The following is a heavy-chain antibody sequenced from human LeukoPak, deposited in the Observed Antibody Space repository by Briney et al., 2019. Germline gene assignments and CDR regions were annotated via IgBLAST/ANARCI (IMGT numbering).Heavy chain of an antibody. J-gene: IGHJ4*02. CDR3: AKSGGYGLIDY. Sequence: PSETLSLTCTVSGGSISSYYWSWIRQPPGKGLEWIGYIYYSGSTNYNPSLKSRVTISVDTSKNQFSLKLSSVTAVDTAMYYCAKSGGYGLIDYWGQGTLVTVSS. V-gene: IGHV4-59*01. D-gene: IGHD1-26*01. CDR1: GGSISSYY. CDR2: IYYSGST.